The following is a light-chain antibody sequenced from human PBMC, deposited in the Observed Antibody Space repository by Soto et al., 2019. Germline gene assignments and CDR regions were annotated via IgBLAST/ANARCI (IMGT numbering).Light chain of an antibody. CDR2: EGS. CDR1: SSDAGSYNL. J-gene: IGLJ1*01. Sequence: QSVLTQPASASGSPGQSITISCTGTSSDAGSYNLVSWYQQHPGKAPKLMIYEGSKRPSGVSNRFSGSKSGNTASLTISGLQAEDEADYYCCSYAGSHYVFGTGTKVTVL. CDR3: CSYAGSHYV. V-gene: IGLV2-23*01.